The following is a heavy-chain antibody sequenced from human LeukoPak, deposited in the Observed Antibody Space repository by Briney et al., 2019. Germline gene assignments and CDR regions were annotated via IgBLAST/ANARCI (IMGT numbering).Heavy chain of an antibody. V-gene: IGHV4-4*07. CDR3: ARDRPDGYTHGHYYYNMDV. J-gene: IGHJ6*03. D-gene: IGHD5-18*01. CDR2: IYSTGDTDH. Sequence: SETLTLTCTVSGASITAYYWTWIRQSAGEGLEFIERIYSTGDTDHNYNPSLASRVTISGDTSKNQVSLRLKSVTAADTAVYYCARDRPDGYTHGHYYYNMDVWGKGTTVTVSS. CDR1: GASITAYY.